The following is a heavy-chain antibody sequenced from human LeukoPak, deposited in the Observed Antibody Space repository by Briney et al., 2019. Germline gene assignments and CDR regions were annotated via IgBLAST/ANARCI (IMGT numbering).Heavy chain of an antibody. CDR3: AKAGVRYSDSSALYAFDF. CDR1: GGSISSASYF. J-gene: IGHJ3*01. V-gene: IGHV4-39*01. CDR2: LYYSGST. D-gene: IGHD3-22*01. Sequence: SSETLSLTCTVSGGSISSASYFWGWIRQPPGKGLEWIGTLYYSGSTYYSASLKSRVTMSGDTSRSQFSLRLSSVNAADTAVYYCAKAGVRYSDSSALYAFDFWGPGTMVTVSS.